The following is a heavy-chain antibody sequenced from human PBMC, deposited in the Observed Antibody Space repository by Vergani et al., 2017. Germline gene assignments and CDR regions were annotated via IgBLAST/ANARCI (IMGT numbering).Heavy chain of an antibody. Sequence: QVQLVQSGAEVKKPGSSVKVSCKASGGTFSSYAISWVRQAPGQGLESMGGIIPIFGIANYAQKFQGRVTITADKSTSTAYMELSSLRSEDTAVYYCARGDLGYCSGGSCYSVGYYYYGMDVWGQGTTVTVSS. CDR2: IIPIFGIA. J-gene: IGHJ6*02. CDR1: GGTFSSYA. D-gene: IGHD2-15*01. CDR3: ARGDLGYCSGGSCYSVGYYYYGMDV. V-gene: IGHV1-69*17.